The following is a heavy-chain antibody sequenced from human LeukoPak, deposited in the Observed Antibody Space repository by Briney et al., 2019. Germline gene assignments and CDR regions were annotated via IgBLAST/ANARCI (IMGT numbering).Heavy chain of an antibody. CDR1: GGTFSSYA. V-gene: IGHV1-69*13. CDR2: IIPIFGTA. CDR3: ARPSPGLPYCSGGSCAPSGAFDI. J-gene: IGHJ3*02. Sequence: VASVTVSFTASGGTFSSYAISWVRQAPGPGLEWMGGIIPIFGTANYAQKFQGRVTITADESTSTAYMELSSLKSEDPAVYYCARPSPGLPYCSGGSCAPSGAFDIWGQGTMVTVSS. D-gene: IGHD2-15*01.